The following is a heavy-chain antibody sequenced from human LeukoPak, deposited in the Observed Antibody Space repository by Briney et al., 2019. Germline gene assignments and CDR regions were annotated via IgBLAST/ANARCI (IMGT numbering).Heavy chain of an antibody. D-gene: IGHD5-18*01. CDR2: IIPIFGTA. V-gene: IGHV1-69*01. Sequence: SVKVSCKASGGTFISYAISWVGQAPGQGLEWMGGIIPIFGTANYAQKFQGRVTITADESTSTAYMELSSLRSEDTAVYYCARGGIQLSPLDYWGQGTLVTVSS. CDR1: GGTFISYA. CDR3: ARGGIQLSPLDY. J-gene: IGHJ4*02.